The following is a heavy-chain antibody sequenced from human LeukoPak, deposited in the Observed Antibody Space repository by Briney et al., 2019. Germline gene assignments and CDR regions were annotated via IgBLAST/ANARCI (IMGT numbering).Heavy chain of an antibody. D-gene: IGHD2-2*01. J-gene: IGHJ5*02. Sequence: GGSLRLSCAASGFTFSSYGMHWVRQAPGKGLEWVAFIRYDGSNKYYADSVKGRFTISRDNSKNTLYLQMNSLRAEDTAVYYCAKDFKYQLLGRSDKTFDPWGQGTLATVSS. CDR2: IRYDGSNK. V-gene: IGHV3-30*02. CDR3: AKDFKYQLLGRSDKTFDP. CDR1: GFTFSSYG.